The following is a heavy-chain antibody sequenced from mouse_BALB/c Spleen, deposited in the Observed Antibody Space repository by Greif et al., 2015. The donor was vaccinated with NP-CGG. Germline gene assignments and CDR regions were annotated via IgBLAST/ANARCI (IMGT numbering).Heavy chain of an antibody. Sequence: QVQLQQSGAELVRPGTSVKISCKASGYTFTNYWLGWVKQRPGHGLEWIGDIYPGGGYTNYNEKFKGKATLTADTSSSTAYMQLSSLTSEDSAVYFCAHYYGSSYWYFDVWGAGTTVTVSS. J-gene: IGHJ1*01. V-gene: IGHV1-63*02. CDR2: IYPGGGYT. CDR1: GYTFTNYW. D-gene: IGHD1-1*01. CDR3: AHYYGSSYWYFDV.